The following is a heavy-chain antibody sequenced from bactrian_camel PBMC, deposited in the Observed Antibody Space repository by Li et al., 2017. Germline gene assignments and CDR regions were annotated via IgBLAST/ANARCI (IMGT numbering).Heavy chain of an antibody. V-gene: IGHV3S40*01. Sequence: DVQLVESGGGSVQSGGSLRLSCAASGSYPYSYCMGWFRQAPGKEREGVASIYNGGSSTDYADSVKGRFTISQDTPKNTVYLQMDSLKPEDTAMYFCSLCTGGAWGQGTQVTVS. J-gene: IGHJ6*01. CDR1: GSYPYSYC. CDR3: SLCTGGA. CDR2: IYNGGSST.